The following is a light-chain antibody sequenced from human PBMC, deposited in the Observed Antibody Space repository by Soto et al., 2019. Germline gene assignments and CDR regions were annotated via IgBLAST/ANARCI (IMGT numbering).Light chain of an antibody. CDR3: QQSYSSPYT. J-gene: IGKJ3*01. V-gene: IGKV1-39*01. Sequence: DIQMTQSPSTLAASVGDRVTITCRASQSISNYLSWYQQKLGKVPNLLIYAASSLQSGVPSRFSGSGSGTDFTLPISSLQPEDFATYYCQQSYSSPYTFGPGTKVDIK. CDR1: QSISNY. CDR2: AAS.